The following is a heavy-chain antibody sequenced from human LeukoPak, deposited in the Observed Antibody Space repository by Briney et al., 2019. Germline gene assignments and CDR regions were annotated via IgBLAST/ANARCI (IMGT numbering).Heavy chain of an antibody. V-gene: IGHV4-4*07. CDR2: RYTSGST. Sequence: SQTLSLTCTVSGGSISSYDWCWIRQRAATGLDVMWLRYTSGSTNYNPSHKSRVTMSVDTSKNQFSRKLSSVPVADTAVYYCARDRRAAARSRSHYYGMDVWGQGTTVTVSS. CDR1: GGSISSYD. CDR3: ARDRRAAARSRSHYYGMDV. D-gene: IGHD6-13*01. J-gene: IGHJ6*02.